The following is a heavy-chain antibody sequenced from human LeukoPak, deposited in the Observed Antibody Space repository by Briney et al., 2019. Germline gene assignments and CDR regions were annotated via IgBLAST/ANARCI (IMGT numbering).Heavy chain of an antibody. CDR1: GGSISSSFYS. CDR2: TYYSGTT. V-gene: IGHV4-39*01. J-gene: IGHJ4*02. Sequence: SETLSLTCTVSGGSISSSFYSWGWLRQPPGKGLEWIGSTYYSGTTYYKPSLKSRVSVSVDTSKNQLSLNLTSVTAADTALYYCARHGYYYYTSGYFGYWGQGILVTVSS. CDR3: ARHGYYYYTSGYFGY. D-gene: IGHD3-22*01.